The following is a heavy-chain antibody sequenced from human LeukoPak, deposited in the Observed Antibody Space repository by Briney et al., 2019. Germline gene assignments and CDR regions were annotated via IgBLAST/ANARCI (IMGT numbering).Heavy chain of an antibody. Sequence: SETLSLTCAVSGGSFGDFYWSWIRQPAGKGLEWIGEINHSGYTNYNPSLKSRVTISVDTSKNQFSLKLSSVTAADTAVYYCARGAPGYYYGMDVWGQGTTVTVSS. CDR1: GGSFGDFY. J-gene: IGHJ6*02. CDR2: INHSGYT. CDR3: ARGAPGYYYGMDV. V-gene: IGHV4-34*01.